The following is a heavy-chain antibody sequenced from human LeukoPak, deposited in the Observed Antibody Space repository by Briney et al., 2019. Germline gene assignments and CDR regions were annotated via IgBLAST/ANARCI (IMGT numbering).Heavy chain of an antibody. V-gene: IGHV4-39*01. CDR1: GGSISSSSYY. CDR3: ARQVYYDFWSGYYNWFDP. D-gene: IGHD3-3*01. CDR2: IYYSGST. Sequence: SETLSLTCTVSGGSISSSSYYWGWIRQPPGKGLEWIGSIYYSGSTYYNPSLKSRVTISVDTSKNQFSLKLSSVTAADTAVYHCARQVYYDFWSGYYNWFDPWGQGTLVTVSS. J-gene: IGHJ5*02.